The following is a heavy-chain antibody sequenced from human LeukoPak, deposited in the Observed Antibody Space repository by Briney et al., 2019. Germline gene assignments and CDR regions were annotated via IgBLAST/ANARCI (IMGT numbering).Heavy chain of an antibody. Sequence: SETLSLTCTVSGGSISSGSYYWSWIRQPAGKGLEWIGRIYTSGSTNCNPSLKSRVTISVDTSKNQFSLKLSSVTAADTAVYYCARGTIIAGPDYWGQGTLVTVSS. CDR2: IYTSGST. J-gene: IGHJ4*02. CDR1: GGSISSGSYY. D-gene: IGHD3-22*01. CDR3: ARGTIIAGPDY. V-gene: IGHV4-61*02.